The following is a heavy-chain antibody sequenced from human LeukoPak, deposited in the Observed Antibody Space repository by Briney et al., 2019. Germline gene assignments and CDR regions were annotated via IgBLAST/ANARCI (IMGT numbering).Heavy chain of an antibody. J-gene: IGHJ4*02. CDR1: GGSISRYS. V-gene: IGHV4-59*08. CDR3: ARWDDSAWAFGN. CDR2: TAHSGTT. D-gene: IGHD6-19*01. Sequence: SETLSLTCIVSGGSISRYSWNWIRQSPGKGLEWVGYTAHSGTTSYKSSLKSRVTISVDTSKNQLSLRLTSVTAADTAVYYCARWDDSAWAFGNWGPGTLVTVSS.